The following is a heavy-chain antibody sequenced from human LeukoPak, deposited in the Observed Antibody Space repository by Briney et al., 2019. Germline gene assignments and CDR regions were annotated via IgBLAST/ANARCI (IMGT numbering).Heavy chain of an antibody. V-gene: IGHV4-34*01. J-gene: IGHJ4*02. CDR3: ARGRYSSSWYAGCYYFDY. D-gene: IGHD6-13*01. CDR2: INHSGST. CDR1: GGSFSGYY. Sequence: PSETLSLTCAVYGGSFSGYYWSWIRQPPGKGLEWIGEINHSGSTNYNPSLKSRVTISVDTSKNQFSLKLSSVTAADTAVYYCARGRYSSSWYAGCYYFDYWGQGTLVTVSS.